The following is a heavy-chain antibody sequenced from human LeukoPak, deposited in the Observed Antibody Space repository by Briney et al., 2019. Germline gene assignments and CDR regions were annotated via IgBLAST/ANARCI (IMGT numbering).Heavy chain of an antibody. D-gene: IGHD3-10*01. Sequence: PSQTLSLTCTVSGGSISSGDYYWSWNRQPPGKGLEWIGYIYYSGSTYYNPSLKSRVTISVDTSKNQFSLKLSSVTAADTAVYYCARGLNRSGGWGVIRPNWFDPWGQGTLVTVSS. V-gene: IGHV4-30-4*01. J-gene: IGHJ5*02. CDR2: IYYSGST. CDR3: ARGLNRSGGWGVIRPNWFDP. CDR1: GGSISSGDYY.